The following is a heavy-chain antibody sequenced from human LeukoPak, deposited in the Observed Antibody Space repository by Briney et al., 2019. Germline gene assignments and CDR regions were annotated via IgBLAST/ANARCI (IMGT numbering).Heavy chain of an antibody. CDR2: ISSSSRYI. CDR3: ARARYCFDY. J-gene: IGHJ4*02. V-gene: IGHV3-21*01. Sequence: GGSLRLSCAASGFPFSSYSMNWVRQAPGKGLEWGSSISSSSRYIYYAVSVKGRLTISRDNAKNSLNLQRNSLRAEDRALYCCARARYCFDYWGQGTLVTVSS. CDR1: GFPFSSYS.